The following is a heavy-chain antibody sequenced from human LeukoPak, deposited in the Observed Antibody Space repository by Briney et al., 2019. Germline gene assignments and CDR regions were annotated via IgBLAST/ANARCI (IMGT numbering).Heavy chain of an antibody. V-gene: IGHV3-74*01. D-gene: IGHD2-21*02. CDR2: INSDGSST. CDR3: ARFPMVTAIQGDY. J-gene: IGHJ4*02. CDR1: GFTFSSYW. Sequence: PGGSLRLSCAASGFTFSSYWMHWVRHAPGKGLVWVSRINSDGSSTSYADSVKGRFTISRDNAKNTLYLQMNSLRAEDTAVYYCARFPMVTAIQGDYWGQGTLVTVSS.